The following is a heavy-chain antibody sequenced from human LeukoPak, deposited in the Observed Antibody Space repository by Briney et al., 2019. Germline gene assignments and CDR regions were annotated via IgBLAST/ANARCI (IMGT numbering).Heavy chain of an antibody. J-gene: IGHJ4*02. CDR1: GGTFSSYA. CDR2: LIPIFGTA. D-gene: IGHD3-3*01. V-gene: IGHV1-69*05. CDR3: ATTRTVWSGYYTAFDY. Sequence: ASVKVSCKASGGTFSSYAISWVRQAPGQGLEWMGGLIPIFGTANYAQKFQGRVTITTDESTSTAYMELSSLRSEDTAVYYCATTRTVWSGYYTAFDYWGQGTLVTVSS.